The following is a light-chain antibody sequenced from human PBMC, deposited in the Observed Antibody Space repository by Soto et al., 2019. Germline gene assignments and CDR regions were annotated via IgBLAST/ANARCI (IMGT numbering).Light chain of an antibody. J-gene: IGKJ5*01. CDR1: QILLHTIGYNY. CDR3: MQALQTPVT. V-gene: IGKV2-28*01. Sequence: DIVMTQSQLSLPVTPGEPASISCRSGQILLHTIGYNYLDWYLQKPGQSPQLLIYLGSNRASGVSDRFSGSGSGTGFTLKISRVEAEDVGVYYCMQALQTPVTFGQGTRLEIK. CDR2: LGS.